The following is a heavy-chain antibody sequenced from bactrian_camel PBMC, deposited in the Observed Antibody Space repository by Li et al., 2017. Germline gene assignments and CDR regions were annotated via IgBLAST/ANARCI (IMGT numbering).Heavy chain of an antibody. J-gene: IGHJ4*01. CDR2: IDSDGTT. CDR1: TYTSATNC. D-gene: IGHD2*01. CDR3: AADRPTFSQSGRFCPSPLDPTPYGY. Sequence: VQLVESGGGSVQAGGSLKLSCTASTYTSATNCMGWIRQAPGKERERVATIDSDGTTYYRDAVKGRFTISKDNARNTVYLQMNSLKPEDAAMYYCAADRPTFSQSGRFCPSPLDPTPYGYRGQGTQVTVSS. V-gene: IGHV3S53*01.